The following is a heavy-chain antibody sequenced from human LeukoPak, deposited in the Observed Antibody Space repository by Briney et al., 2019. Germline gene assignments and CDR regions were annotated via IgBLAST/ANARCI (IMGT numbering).Heavy chain of an antibody. D-gene: IGHD5-18*01. CDR3: ARTVNTAFAYYYYYMDV. Sequence: SETLSLTCTVSGGSISNFYWSWIRQPPGKGLEWIGYIHYSGSTNYNPSLKSRVTISVDTSKNQFSLKLGSVTAADTAVYYCARTVNTAFAYYYYYMDVWGKGTTVTVSS. J-gene: IGHJ6*03. CDR1: GGSISNFY. V-gene: IGHV4-59*01. CDR2: IHYSGST.